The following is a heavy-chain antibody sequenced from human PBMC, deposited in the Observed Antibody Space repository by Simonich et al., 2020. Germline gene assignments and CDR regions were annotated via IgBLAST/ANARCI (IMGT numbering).Heavy chain of an antibody. Sequence: QVQLQESGPGLVKPSETLSLTCTVSGGSISSYYWSWIRQPPGKGLEWIGYINYSGSPNYNPSLKSRVTISVDTSKNQFSLKLSSVTAADTAVYYCARDPGLTGTTSWFDPWGQGTLVTVSS. J-gene: IGHJ5*02. CDR1: GGSISSYY. V-gene: IGHV4-59*12. CDR2: INYSGSP. D-gene: IGHD1-1*01. CDR3: ARDPGLTGTTSWFDP.